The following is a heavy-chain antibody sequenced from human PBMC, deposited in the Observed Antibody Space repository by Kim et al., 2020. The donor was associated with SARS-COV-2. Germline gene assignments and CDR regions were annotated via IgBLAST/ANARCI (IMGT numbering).Heavy chain of an antibody. CDR3: ASRVRGVISEYYFDY. V-gene: IGHV4-59*01. Sequence: SETLSLTCTVSGGSISSYYWSWIRQPPGKGLEWIGYIYYSGSTNYNPSLKSRVTISVDTSKNQFSLKLSSVTAADTAVYYCASRVRGVISEYYFDYWGQGALVTVSS. J-gene: IGHJ4*02. CDR2: IYYSGST. CDR1: GGSISSYY. D-gene: IGHD3-10*01.